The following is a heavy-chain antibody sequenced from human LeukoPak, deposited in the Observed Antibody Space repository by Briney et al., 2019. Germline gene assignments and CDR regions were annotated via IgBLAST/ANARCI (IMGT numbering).Heavy chain of an antibody. J-gene: IGHJ4*02. CDR3: ARDRSHEARIRFDY. CDR2: IYFSGNT. D-gene: IGHD2-21*01. Sequence: PSETLSLTCTVSGVSIRSTSYYWGWIRQPPGKGLEWIGSIYFSGNTYYNPSLKTRVTISIDTSKNQFSLKLSSVTAADTAVYYCARDRSHEARIRFDYWGQGTLVTVSS. V-gene: IGHV4-39*07. CDR1: GVSIRSTSYY.